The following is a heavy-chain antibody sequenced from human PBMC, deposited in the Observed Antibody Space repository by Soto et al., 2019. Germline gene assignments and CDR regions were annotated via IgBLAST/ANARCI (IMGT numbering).Heavy chain of an antibody. CDR2: ISGSGGST. Sequence: GGSLRLSCAASGFTFSSYAMSWVRQAPGKGLEWVSAISGSGGSTYYADSVKGRFTISRDNSKNTLYLQMNSLKAEDTAVYYCAKRRVPGGVLSYYFDYWGQGTLVTVSS. CDR1: GFTFSSYA. V-gene: IGHV3-23*01. CDR3: AKRRVPGGVLSYYFDY. D-gene: IGHD3-16*01. J-gene: IGHJ4*02.